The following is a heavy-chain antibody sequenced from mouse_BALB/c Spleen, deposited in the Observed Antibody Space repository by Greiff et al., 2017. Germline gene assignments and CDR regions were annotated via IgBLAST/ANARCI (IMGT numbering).Heavy chain of an antibody. CDR1: GYTFTSYV. J-gene: IGHJ2*01. V-gene: IGHV1-14*01. CDR3: ARGTTVVATSGYLDY. CDR2: INPYTDGT. Sequence: VQLQQSGPELVKPGASVKMSCKASGYTFTSYVMHWVKQKPGQGLEWIGYINPYTDGTKYNEKFKGKATLTSDKSSSTAYMELSSLTSEDSAVYYFARGTTVVATSGYLDYGGQGTTLTGSS. D-gene: IGHD1-1*01.